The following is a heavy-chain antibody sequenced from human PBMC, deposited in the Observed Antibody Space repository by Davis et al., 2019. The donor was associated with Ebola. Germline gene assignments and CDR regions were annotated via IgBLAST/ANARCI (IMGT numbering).Heavy chain of an antibody. Sequence: SVKVSCKASGGTFSSYAISWVRQAPGQGLDWMGGIIPVSGVPKYAQDFQGRVTITADESTSTAYMELSSLRSEDTAMYYCARDRGVGVTDSWGQGTLVTVSS. D-gene: IGHD3-3*01. V-gene: IGHV1-69*13. CDR1: GGTFSSYA. CDR2: IIPVSGVP. J-gene: IGHJ4*02. CDR3: ARDRGVGVTDS.